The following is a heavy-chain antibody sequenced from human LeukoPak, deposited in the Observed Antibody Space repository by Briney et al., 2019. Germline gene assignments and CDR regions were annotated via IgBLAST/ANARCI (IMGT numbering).Heavy chain of an antibody. V-gene: IGHV4-59*08. CDR3: ARHPFQYPFDH. J-gene: IGHJ5*02. CDR2: IYHSGHT. CDR1: GASVSSDY. Sequence: SETLSLTCTVSGASVSSDYWSWIRRSPGKGLEWIGYIYHSGHTMSNPSLKSRVSLSLDTSNNQFSLKLSSVTAADTAVYYCARHPFQYPFDHWGQGTVVSVSS. D-gene: IGHD4-11*01.